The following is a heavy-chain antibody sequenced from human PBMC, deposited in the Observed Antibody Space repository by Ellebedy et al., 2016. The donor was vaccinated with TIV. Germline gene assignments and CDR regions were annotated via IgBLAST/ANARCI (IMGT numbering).Heavy chain of an antibody. CDR1: GFSFSNYG. Sequence: PGGSLRLSCVASGFSFSNYGMHWVRQAPGKGLEWVAFKRFDGRNEYNGDSVKGRFFISRDVSKNTLFLQMNSLRAEDTAMYYCTRETDPSPGAVAGTGFDCWGQGALVIVSS. D-gene: IGHD6-19*01. CDR2: KRFDGRNE. CDR3: TRETDPSPGAVAGTGFDC. V-gene: IGHV3-30*02. J-gene: IGHJ4*02.